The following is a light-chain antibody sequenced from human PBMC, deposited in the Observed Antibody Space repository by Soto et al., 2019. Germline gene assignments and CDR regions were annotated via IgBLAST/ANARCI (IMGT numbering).Light chain of an antibody. CDR1: QSVSSY. CDR2: DAS. V-gene: IGKV3-11*01. CDR3: QQRSNWPTT. J-gene: IGKJ2*01. Sequence: EIALTQSPATLSLSPGERATLSCRASQSVSSYLAWYQQKPGQAPRLLIYDASNRATGIPARFSGSGSGTDFTLTISSLEPEDFAVYYCQQRSNWPTTFGQGTKLEIK.